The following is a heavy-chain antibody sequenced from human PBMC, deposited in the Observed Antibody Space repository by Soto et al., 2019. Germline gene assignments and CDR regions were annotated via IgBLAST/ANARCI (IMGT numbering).Heavy chain of an antibody. V-gene: IGHV3-30*03. Sequence: QVQLVESGGGVVQPGRSLRLSCAASGFTFSSYGMHWVRQAPGKGLEWVAVISYDGNYKYYADSVKGRFTISRDNSKNTLYRQMNSLRTEDTAVYYCATGFDVRGNWYFDLWGRGTLVTVSS. CDR2: ISYDGNYK. CDR3: ATGFDVRGNWYFDL. J-gene: IGHJ2*01. CDR1: GFTFSSYG. D-gene: IGHD3-10*02.